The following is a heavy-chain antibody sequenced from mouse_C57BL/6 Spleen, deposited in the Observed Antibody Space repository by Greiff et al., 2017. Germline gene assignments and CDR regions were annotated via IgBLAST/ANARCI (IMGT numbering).Heavy chain of an antibody. CDR1: GYSITSGYY. D-gene: IGHD2-4*01. V-gene: IGHV3-6*01. J-gene: IGHJ1*03. CDR2: RSYDGSN. Sequence: EVKLQESGPGLVKPSQSLSLTCSVTGYSITSGYYWNWIRQFPGNKLEWMGYRSYDGSNNYNPSLKNRISITRDTSKNQFFLKLNSVTTEDTATYYCARARDYDEDWYFDGWGTGTTVTVAS. CDR3: ARARDYDEDWYFDG.